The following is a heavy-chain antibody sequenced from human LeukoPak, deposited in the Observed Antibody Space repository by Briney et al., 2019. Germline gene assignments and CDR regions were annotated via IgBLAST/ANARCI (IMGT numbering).Heavy chain of an antibody. CDR2: TNAGNGNT. D-gene: IGHD6-19*01. CDR3: ARVYSSGSRAFQH. CDR1: GYTFTSYA. Sequence: ASVKVSCKASGYTFTSYAMHWVRQAPGQRLEWMGWTNAGNGNTKYSQKFQGRVTITRDTSASTAYMELSSLRSEDTAVYYCARVYSSGSRAFQHWGQGTLVTVSS. J-gene: IGHJ1*01. V-gene: IGHV1-3*01.